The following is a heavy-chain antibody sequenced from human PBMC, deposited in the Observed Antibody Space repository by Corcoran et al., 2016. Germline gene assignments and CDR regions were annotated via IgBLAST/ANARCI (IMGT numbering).Heavy chain of an antibody. D-gene: IGHD2-2*01. CDR1: GFAFSSFD. Sequence: EVHLVESGGGLVQPGGSLRLSCAASGFAFSSFDMNWVRQAPGKGLEWVSHISSSSSTIYYADSVKGRLTISRDNATNSLYLQMNSLRDEDTAVYYCARVGSQCSSSSCWGVDYWGQGTLVTVSS. CDR2: ISSSSSTI. CDR3: ARVGSQCSSSSCWGVDY. J-gene: IGHJ4*02. V-gene: IGHV3-48*02.